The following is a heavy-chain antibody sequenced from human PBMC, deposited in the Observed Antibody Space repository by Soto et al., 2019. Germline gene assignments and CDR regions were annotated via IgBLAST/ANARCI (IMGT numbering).Heavy chain of an antibody. V-gene: IGHV1-69*13. Sequence: SVKVSCKASGGTFSSYAISWVRQAPGQGLEWMGGIIPIFGTANYAQKFQGRVTMTADASTSTAYMELSSLRSDDTAVYYCARDRDGYRLDAFAISGQGTMVPVSS. D-gene: IGHD5-12*01. CDR3: ARDRDGYRLDAFAI. CDR1: GGTFSSYA. CDR2: IIPIFGTA. J-gene: IGHJ3*02.